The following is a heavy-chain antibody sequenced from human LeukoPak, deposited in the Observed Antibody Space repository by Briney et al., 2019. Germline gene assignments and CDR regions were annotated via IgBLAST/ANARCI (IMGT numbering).Heavy chain of an antibody. V-gene: IGHV3-23*01. D-gene: IGHD3-22*01. J-gene: IGHJ4*02. Sequence: HGESLKISCAASGFTFSSYAMSWVRQAPGKGLEWVSAISGSGGSTYYADSVKGRFTISRDNSKNTLYLQMNSLRAEDTAVYYCAKDMADYYDSSGYQFDYWGQGTLVTVSS. CDR3: AKDMADYYDSSGYQFDY. CDR1: GFTFSSYA. CDR2: ISGSGGST.